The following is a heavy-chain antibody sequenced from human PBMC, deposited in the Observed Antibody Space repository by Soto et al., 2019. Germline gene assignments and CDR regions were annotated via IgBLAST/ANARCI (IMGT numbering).Heavy chain of an antibody. CDR2: ISYDGSNK. J-gene: IGHJ6*02. CDR3: ANGGVGFFPVDGMDV. CDR1: GFTFSSYG. Sequence: QVQLVESGGGVVQPGRSLRLSCAASGFTFSSYGMHWVRQAPGKGLEWVAVISYDGSNKYYADSVKGRFTISRDNSKNTLYLQMNSLRAEDTAVYYCANGGVGFFPVDGMDVWGQGTTVTVSS. D-gene: IGHD1-26*01. V-gene: IGHV3-30*18.